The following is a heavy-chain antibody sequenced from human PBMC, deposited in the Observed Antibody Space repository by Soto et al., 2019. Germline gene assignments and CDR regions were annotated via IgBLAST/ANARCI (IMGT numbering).Heavy chain of an antibody. Sequence: VSGPTLVNPTQTLTLTCTFSGFSLSTSGMRVSWIRQPPGKALEWLARIDWDDDKFYSTSLKTRLTISKDTSKNQVVLTMTSMDPVDTATYYCARSIRGPRRFNGMDVWGQGTTVTVSS. CDR2: IDWDDDK. CDR1: GFSLSTSGMR. CDR3: ARSIRGPRRFNGMDV. V-gene: IGHV2-70*04. J-gene: IGHJ6*02. D-gene: IGHD1-20*01.